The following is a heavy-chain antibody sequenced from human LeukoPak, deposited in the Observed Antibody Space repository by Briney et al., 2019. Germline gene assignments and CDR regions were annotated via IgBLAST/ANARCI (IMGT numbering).Heavy chain of an antibody. D-gene: IGHD1-26*01. V-gene: IGHV3-21*01. Sequence: GGSLRLSCAASGFTFSSYAMSWVRQAPGKGLEWVSCISGSSTYIFYADSLKGRFTISRDNAKNSLYLQMNSLRAEDTAVYYCARDISGSYSGGEWGQGTLVTVSS. CDR2: ISGSSTYI. CDR3: ARDISGSYSGGE. CDR1: GFTFSSYA. J-gene: IGHJ4*02.